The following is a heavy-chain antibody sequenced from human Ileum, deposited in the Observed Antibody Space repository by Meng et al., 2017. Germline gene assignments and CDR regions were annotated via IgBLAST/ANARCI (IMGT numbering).Heavy chain of an antibody. J-gene: IGHJ4*02. CDR1: EFTFNSFA. Sequence: EVTLLESGGGRVQPGGSLTLSCVGSEFTFNSFAMTWVRQTPGKGLEWVASLSASGRTPEYADSVKGRFTVSRDNSKNALFLHMTNLRVAETALYSCAKGISVIPTAFDHWGQGTLVTVSS. CDR2: LSASGRTP. CDR3: AKGISVIPTAFDH. V-gene: IGHV3-23*01. D-gene: IGHD2/OR15-2a*01.